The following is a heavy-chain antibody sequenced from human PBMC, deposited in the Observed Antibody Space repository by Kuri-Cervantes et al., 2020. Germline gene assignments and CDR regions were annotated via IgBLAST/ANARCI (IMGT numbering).Heavy chain of an antibody. J-gene: IGHJ4*02. D-gene: IGHD2-21*01. CDR2: ISGSGGST. V-gene: IGHV3-23*01. CDR3: ARVVVGTAADQFDY. Sequence: GESLKISCAASGFTFSSYSMNWVRQAPGKGLEWVSAISGSGGSTYYADSVKGRFTISRDNSKNTLYLQMNSLRAEDTAVYYCARVVVGTAADQFDYWGQGTLVTVSS. CDR1: GFTFSSYS.